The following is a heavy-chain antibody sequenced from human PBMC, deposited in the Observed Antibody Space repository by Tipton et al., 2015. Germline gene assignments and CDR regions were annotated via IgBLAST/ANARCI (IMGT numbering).Heavy chain of an antibody. CDR1: GYRFTSYW. CDR2: IYPGDSDT. Sequence: QLVQSGAEVKKPGESLKISCQGSGYRFTSYWIGWVRQMPGKGLEWMGIIYPGDSDTRYSPSFQGQVTISADKSISTAYLQWNSLKASDTAMYYCARLGLDTSWWVDYWGQGTLVTVSS. CDR3: ARLGLDTSWWVDY. V-gene: IGHV5-51*01. J-gene: IGHJ4*02. D-gene: IGHD2-8*02.